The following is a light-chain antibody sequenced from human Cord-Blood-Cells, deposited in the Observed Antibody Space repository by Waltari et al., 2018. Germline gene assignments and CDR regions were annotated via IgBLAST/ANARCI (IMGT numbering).Light chain of an antibody. J-gene: IGLJ2*01. CDR2: DVS. V-gene: IGLV2-14*01. Sequence: QSALTQPASVSGSPGQSITISCTGTSSDVGGYNSVPWYQQHPGKAPKLMIYDVSNRPSGFSNRFSGSKSGNTASLTISGLQAEDEADYYCSSYTSSSTLGVFGGGTKLTVL. CDR1: SSDVGGYNS. CDR3: SSYTSSSTLGV.